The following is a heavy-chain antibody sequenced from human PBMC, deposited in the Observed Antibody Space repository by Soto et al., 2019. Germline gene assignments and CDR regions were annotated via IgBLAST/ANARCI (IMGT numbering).Heavy chain of an antibody. Sequence: PSQTLSLTCAISGDSVSSNSAAWNWIRQSPSRGFEWLGRTYYRSKWYNDYAVSVKSRITINPDTSKNQFSLQLNSVTPEDTAVYYCAIDRYCTNGVCYTGYDYWGQGTLVTVSS. CDR3: AIDRYCTNGVCYTGYDY. J-gene: IGHJ4*02. CDR2: TYYRSKWYN. CDR1: GDSVSSNSAA. V-gene: IGHV6-1*01. D-gene: IGHD2-8*01.